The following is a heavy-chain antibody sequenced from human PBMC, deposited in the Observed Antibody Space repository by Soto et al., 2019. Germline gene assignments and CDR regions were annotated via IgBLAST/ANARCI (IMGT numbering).Heavy chain of an antibody. CDR2: INHSGST. CDR3: ARGQGARCQSPFDY. CDR1: GGSFSGYY. V-gene: IGHV4-34*01. D-gene: IGHD4-17*01. Sequence: QVQLQQWGAGLLKPSETLSLTCAVYGGSFSGYYWSWIRQPPGKGLEWIGEINHSGSTNYNPSLKRRVTLSVDTSKDQVSLKLSSWTAADKAWDYWARGQGARCQSPFDYWGQGTLVTVSS. J-gene: IGHJ4*02.